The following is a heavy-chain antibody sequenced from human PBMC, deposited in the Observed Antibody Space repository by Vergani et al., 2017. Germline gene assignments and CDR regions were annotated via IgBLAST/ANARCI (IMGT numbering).Heavy chain of an antibody. CDR2: IYYSGST. CDR3: ARSVIAVAVTALIPFDY. Sequence: QLQLQESGPGLVKHSETLSLTCTVSGGSISSSSYYWGWIRQPPGKGLEWIGSIYYSGSTYYNPSLKSRVTISVDTSKNQFSLKLSSVTAADTAVYYCARSVIAVAVTALIPFDYWGQGTLVTVSS. D-gene: IGHD6-19*01. CDR1: GGSISSSSYY. V-gene: IGHV4-39*01. J-gene: IGHJ4*02.